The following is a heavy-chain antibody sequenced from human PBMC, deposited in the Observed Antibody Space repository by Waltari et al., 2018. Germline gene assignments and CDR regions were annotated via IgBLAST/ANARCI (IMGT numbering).Heavy chain of an antibody. Sequence: QVQLVQSGAEVKKPGASVKVSCKASGYTFTSYAMHWVRQAPGQRLEWMGWINAGNGNTKYSQKFQGRVTITRDTSASTAYMELSSLRSEDTAVYYCARDRGCSSTSCYRTRMDVWGQGTTVTVSS. CDR1: GYTFTSYA. CDR3: ARDRGCSSTSCYRTRMDV. V-gene: IGHV1-3*01. CDR2: INAGNGNT. D-gene: IGHD2-2*02. J-gene: IGHJ6*02.